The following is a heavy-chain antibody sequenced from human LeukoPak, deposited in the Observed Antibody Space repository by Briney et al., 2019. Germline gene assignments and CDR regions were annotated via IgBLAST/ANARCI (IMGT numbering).Heavy chain of an antibody. Sequence: GGSLRLSCAASGFTFSSNWMAWVRQAPGKGLEWVSSISSSSSYIYYADSVKGRFTISRDNAKNSLYLRMNSLRAEDTAVYYCASAYMVRGVFDYWGQGTLVTVSS. CDR1: GFTFSSNW. CDR3: ASAYMVRGVFDY. V-gene: IGHV3-21*01. CDR2: ISSSSSYI. D-gene: IGHD3-10*01. J-gene: IGHJ4*02.